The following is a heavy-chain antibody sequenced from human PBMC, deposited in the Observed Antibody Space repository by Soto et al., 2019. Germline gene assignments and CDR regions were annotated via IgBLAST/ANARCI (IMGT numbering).Heavy chain of an antibody. CDR2: IISIFGTT. V-gene: IGHV1-69*01. D-gene: IGHD2-8*01. Sequence: QVQLVQSGAEVKKPGSSVKVSCKASGGTFSSYVIGWVRQAPGQGLEWMGGIISIFGTTHYAQRFLGRVTITADESPSTAYMELSSLRSEDTAVYYCATPLAYAMRGWDGLDVWGQGTTVTVSS. CDR1: GGTFSSYV. J-gene: IGHJ6*02. CDR3: ATPLAYAMRGWDGLDV.